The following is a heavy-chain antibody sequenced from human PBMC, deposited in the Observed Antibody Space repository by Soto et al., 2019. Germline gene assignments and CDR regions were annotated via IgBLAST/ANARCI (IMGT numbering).Heavy chain of an antibody. CDR1: GYTFATYD. CDR2: MNPNTGNT. CDR3: ERRKERSGPYYLDY. Sequence: QVQLVQSGAEVKKPGASVKVSCKASGYTFATYDFAWVRQATGQGLEWMGWMNPNTGNTGYAQAFRGRVTMTRKTSITTAYIELSSLRSENTAVYFCERRKERSGPYYLDYWGQGTLVTVSS. V-gene: IGHV1-8*01. D-gene: IGHD6-25*01. J-gene: IGHJ4*02.